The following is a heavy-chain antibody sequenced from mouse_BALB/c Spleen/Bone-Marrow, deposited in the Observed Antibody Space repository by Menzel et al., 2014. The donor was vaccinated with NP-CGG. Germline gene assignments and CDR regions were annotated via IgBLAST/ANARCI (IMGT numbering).Heavy chain of an antibody. CDR2: INPSNGGT. V-gene: IGHV1-53*01. CDR1: GYTFTSYY. Sequence: QVQLQQSGAELVKPGASVKLSCKSSGYTFTSYYMYWVKQSPGQGLEWIGGINPSNGGTNFNEKFKSKATLTVDKSSSTAHMQRSRLSDEDSWDYCGRKGEESMDYWGQGTPVTVSA. J-gene: IGHJ4*01. CDR3: RKGEESMDY.